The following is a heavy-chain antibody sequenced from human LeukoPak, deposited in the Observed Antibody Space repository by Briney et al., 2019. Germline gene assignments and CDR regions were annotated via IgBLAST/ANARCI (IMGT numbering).Heavy chain of an antibody. CDR3: ARETRLHSGSYSNDAFDI. CDR1: GGSMNSYY. Sequence: SETLSLTCTVSGGSMNSYYWSWIRQPPGKGLEWIGYISYSGSTDYNPSLKSRVTISLDTSKNQFSLRLSSVTAADTAVYYCARETRLHSGSYSNDAFDIWGQGTMVTVSS. D-gene: IGHD1-26*01. V-gene: IGHV4-59*01. CDR2: ISYSGST. J-gene: IGHJ3*02.